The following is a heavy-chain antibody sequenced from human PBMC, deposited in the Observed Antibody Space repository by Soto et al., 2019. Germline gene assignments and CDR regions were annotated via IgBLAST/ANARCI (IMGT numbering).Heavy chain of an antibody. J-gene: IGHJ4*02. CDR2: IWHDGKNK. CDR1: GFAFSNFG. Sequence: QVQVVESGGGVVQPGRSLRLSCEASGFAFSNFGMHWVRQVPGKGLEWVAVIWHDGKNKDYADYAKGRFTISRDNSKNILYLEMNSLRFEDTAVYYCARDPGQDEAMDYWGQGTLVTVSS. CDR3: ARDPGQDEAMDY. V-gene: IGHV3-33*01.